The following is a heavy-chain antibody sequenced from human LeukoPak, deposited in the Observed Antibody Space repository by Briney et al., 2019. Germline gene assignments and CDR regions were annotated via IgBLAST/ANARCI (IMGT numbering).Heavy chain of an antibody. CDR2: ISYVGSNK. CDR1: GFTFSSYA. CDR3: ARSGYCSSTSCHHGFDY. V-gene: IGHV3-30*04. Sequence: GRSLRLSCAASGFTFSSYAMHWVRQAPGKGLEWVAAISYVGSNKYYADSVKGRFTISRDNSKNTLYLQMNSLRAEDTAVYYCARSGYCSSTSCHHGFDYWGQGTLVTVSS. J-gene: IGHJ4*02. D-gene: IGHD2-2*03.